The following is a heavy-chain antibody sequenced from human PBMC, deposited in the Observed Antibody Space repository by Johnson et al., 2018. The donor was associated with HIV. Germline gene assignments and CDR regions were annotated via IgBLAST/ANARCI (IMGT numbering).Heavy chain of an antibody. J-gene: IGHJ3*02. D-gene: IGHD6-19*01. CDR3: AGDNLPGIAVYGGAFDI. CDR2: IKQDGSEK. Sequence: VHLVESGGGLVQPGGSLRLSCAASGFTFSTYWMSWVRQAPGKGLEWVASIKQDGSEKYYVDSVKGRFTISRDNAKNSLYVQMSSLRAEDTAVYFCAGDNLPGIAVYGGAFDIWGQGTMVTVSS. V-gene: IGHV3-7*01. CDR1: GFTFSTYW.